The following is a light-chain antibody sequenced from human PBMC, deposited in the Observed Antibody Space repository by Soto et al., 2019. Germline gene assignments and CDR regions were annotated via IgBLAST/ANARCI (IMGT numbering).Light chain of an antibody. Sequence: DIQMTQSPSSVSASVGDRVTITCRASQGISSWLAWYQQKPGKAPKLLIYAASSLQSVVTSRFSSSGSRTDFTLTISRLKPENFATYNCQQANSFPFACGTGTKVNIK. CDR2: AAS. CDR3: QQANSFPFA. CDR1: QGISSW. J-gene: IGKJ3*01. V-gene: IGKV1-12*01.